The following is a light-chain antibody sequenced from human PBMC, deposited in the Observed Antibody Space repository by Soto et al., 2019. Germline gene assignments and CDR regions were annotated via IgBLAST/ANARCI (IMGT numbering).Light chain of an antibody. J-gene: IGKJ1*01. V-gene: IGKV3-15*01. CDR1: QSFSSN. CDR2: GAS. CDR3: QQYNNWPLT. Sequence: IVMTQSPATLSVSPWERATLSCRASQSFSSNLAWYQQKPGQAPRLLIYGASTRATGIPARFSGSGSGTEFTLTISSLQSEDFAVYYCQQYNNWPLTFGQGTKVDIK.